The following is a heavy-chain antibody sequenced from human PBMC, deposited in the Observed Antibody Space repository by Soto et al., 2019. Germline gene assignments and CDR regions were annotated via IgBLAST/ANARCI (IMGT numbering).Heavy chain of an antibody. CDR2: IYYTGST. D-gene: IGHD3-10*01. CDR1: GVSISSYY. V-gene: IGHV4-59*08. J-gene: IGHJ6*02. CDR3: ARHVFGSEYFYGMDV. Sequence: SETLSLTCIVSGVSISSYYWSWIRQPPGKGLEWIGYIYYTGSTTYNPSLSGRATISLDTSKTQFSLELSSVTAADTAVYYCARHVFGSEYFYGMDVWGQGTTVTVSS.